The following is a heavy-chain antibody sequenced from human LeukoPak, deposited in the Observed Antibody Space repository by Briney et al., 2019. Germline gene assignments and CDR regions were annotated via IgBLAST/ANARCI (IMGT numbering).Heavy chain of an antibody. CDR3: AKEGVVAAAGFYFDY. Sequence: GRSLRLSCAASGFTFSSYGMHWVRQAPGKGLEGVAVISYDGSNKYYADSVKGRFTISRDNSKNTLYLQMNSLRAEDTAVYYCAKEGVVAAAGFYFDYWGQGTLVTVSS. CDR2: ISYDGSNK. V-gene: IGHV3-30*18. J-gene: IGHJ4*02. D-gene: IGHD2-15*01. CDR1: GFTFSSYG.